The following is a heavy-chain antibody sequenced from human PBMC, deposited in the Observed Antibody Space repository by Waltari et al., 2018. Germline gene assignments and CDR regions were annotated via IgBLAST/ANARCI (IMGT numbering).Heavy chain of an antibody. CDR1: GYSISSGYY. D-gene: IGHD4-17*01. CDR3: ARHFDYGDYDSVHFDY. CDR2: IYHSGST. Sequence: QVQLQESGPGLVKPSETLSLTCAVSGYSISSGYYWGWIRQPPGKGLEWIGSIYHSGSTYYHPSLKSRVTISVDTSKNQFSLKLSSVTAADTAVYYCARHFDYGDYDSVHFDYWGQGTLVTVSS. V-gene: IGHV4-38-2*01. J-gene: IGHJ4*02.